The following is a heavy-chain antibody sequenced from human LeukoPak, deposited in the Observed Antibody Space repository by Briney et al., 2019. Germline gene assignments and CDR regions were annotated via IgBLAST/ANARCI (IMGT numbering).Heavy chain of an antibody. V-gene: IGHV4-34*01. CDR1: GGSITDYF. CDR2: INHSGSS. D-gene: IGHD4-17*01. Sequence: SETLSLTCALSGGSITDYFYNWVRQSPGKGLEWIGEINHSGSSTYNPSLKSRVIISVDTSKNQFSLRLTSVTAADTAMYYCARQGYADFSSRPFDYWGQGTLVTVSS. CDR3: ARQGYADFSSRPFDY. J-gene: IGHJ4*02.